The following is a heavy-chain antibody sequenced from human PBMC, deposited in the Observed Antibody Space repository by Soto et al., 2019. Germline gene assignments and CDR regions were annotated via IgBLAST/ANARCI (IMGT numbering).Heavy chain of an antibody. CDR3: TKSDGCGGGACYTGTYYYFDV. CDR1: GFPSSTYA. Sequence: DVQLLESGGGLVEPGGSLTLSCAASGFPSSTYALNWVRQAPGKGPEWVSTISESGHHTHYADSVKGRFTISRDKSKNTLSLQMNSLRVDDTAIYYCTKSDGCGGGACYTGTYYYFDVWGRGTLVTFSS. D-gene: IGHD3-16*02. CDR2: ISESGHHT. J-gene: IGHJ2*01. V-gene: IGHV3-23*01.